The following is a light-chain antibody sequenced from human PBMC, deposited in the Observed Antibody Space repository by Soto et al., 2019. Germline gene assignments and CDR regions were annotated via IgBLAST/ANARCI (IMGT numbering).Light chain of an antibody. V-gene: IGLV2-8*01. Sequence: QSALTQPPSASGSLGQSVTISCTGTSSDVGGYNYVSWYQQHPGKAPKLMISEVSKRPSGVPDRFSGSKSGNAASLTVSGLQAEDEADYYGSSYAGNNKYVFGAGTKLTVL. CDR2: EVS. CDR1: SSDVGGYNY. J-gene: IGLJ1*01. CDR3: SSYAGNNKYV.